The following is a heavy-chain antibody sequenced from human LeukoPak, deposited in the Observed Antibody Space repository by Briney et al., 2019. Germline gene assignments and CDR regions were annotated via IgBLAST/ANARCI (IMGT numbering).Heavy chain of an antibody. J-gene: IGHJ5*01. V-gene: IGHV3-21*05. D-gene: IGHD2-8*01. CDR3: STDPRLLMS. Sequence: GGSLRLSCAASGFTFSSYSMNWVRQAPGKGLEWLAYISGSGSDICYADSVEGRFTISRDNAKNSLYLQMNSLRPEDTALYYCSTDPRLLMSWGHGTLVTVSS. CDR1: GFTFSSYS. CDR2: ISGSGSDI.